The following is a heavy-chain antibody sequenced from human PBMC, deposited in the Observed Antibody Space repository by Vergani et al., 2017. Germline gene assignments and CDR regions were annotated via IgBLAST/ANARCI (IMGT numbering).Heavy chain of an antibody. CDR3: AREGGIAARSYYYYYGMDV. V-gene: IGHV3-66*01. J-gene: IGHJ6*02. D-gene: IGHD6-6*01. Sequence: EVQLVESGGGLVQPGGSLRLSCAASGFTVSSNYMSWVGQAPGKGLEWVSVIYSGGSTDYADSVKGRFTISRDNSKNTLYLQMNSLRAEDTAVYYCAREGGIAARSYYYYYGMDVWGQGTTVTVSS. CDR1: GFTVSSNY. CDR2: IYSGGST.